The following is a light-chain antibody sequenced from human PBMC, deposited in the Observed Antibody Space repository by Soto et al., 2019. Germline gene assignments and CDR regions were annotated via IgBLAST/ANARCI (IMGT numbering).Light chain of an antibody. CDR3: QQRSNLPPT. CDR2: DAS. Sequence: EIVLTQSPATLSLSPGESANLSCRASQFIDSYLAWYRQIPGQAPRLLIYDASNRATGIPDRFSGGGSGTDFTLTISSLEPEDFAVYYCQQRSNLPPTFGQGTRLEIK. CDR1: QFIDSY. J-gene: IGKJ5*01. V-gene: IGKV3-11*01.